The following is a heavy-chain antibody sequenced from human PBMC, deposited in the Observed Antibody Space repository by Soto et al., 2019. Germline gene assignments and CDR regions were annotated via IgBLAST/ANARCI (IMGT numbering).Heavy chain of an antibody. J-gene: IGHJ4*02. CDR2: TIDSGGRS. V-gene: IGHV3-23*01. D-gene: IGHD6-19*01. Sequence: GGSLKLSCAASGFTFSSHALSWVRQAPGKGLEWVSSTIDSGGRSYHADSVRGRFTISRDNSKNTLYLQMNSLRADDTAIYYCAKDKMEQWLVGGYYDYWGQGALVTVSS. CDR1: GFTFSSHA. CDR3: AKDKMEQWLVGGYYDY.